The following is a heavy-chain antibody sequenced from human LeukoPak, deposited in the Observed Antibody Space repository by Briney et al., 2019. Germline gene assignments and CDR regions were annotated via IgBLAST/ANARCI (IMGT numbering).Heavy chain of an antibody. CDR3: ARERYGGYYFDY. D-gene: IGHD1-26*01. Sequence: PGGSLRLSCAASGLTFSSYSMNWVRQAPGKGLEWVSYISHDITYYADSVKGRFTISRDNSKNTLYVQINSLRAEDTALYYCARERYGGYYFDYWGQGTLVTVSS. CDR1: GLTFSSYS. CDR2: ISHDIT. J-gene: IGHJ4*02. V-gene: IGHV3-48*01.